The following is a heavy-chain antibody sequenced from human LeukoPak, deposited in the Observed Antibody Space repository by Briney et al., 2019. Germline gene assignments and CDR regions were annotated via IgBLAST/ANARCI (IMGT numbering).Heavy chain of an antibody. CDR2: MNPNSGNT. D-gene: IGHD2-15*01. J-gene: IGHJ5*02. CDR3: ARAFVVVVAATGWWFDP. Sequence: ASVKVSCKASGHTFTSYDINWVRQATGQGLEWMGWMNPNSGNTGYAQKFQGRVTMTRNTSISTAYMELSSLRSEDTAVYYCARAFVVVVAATGWWFDPWGQGTLVTVSS. V-gene: IGHV1-8*01. CDR1: GHTFTSYD.